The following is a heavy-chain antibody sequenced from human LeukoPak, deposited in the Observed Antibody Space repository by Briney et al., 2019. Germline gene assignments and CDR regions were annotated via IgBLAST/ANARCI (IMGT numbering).Heavy chain of an antibody. Sequence: SESLSLTCTVSGGSMSSHYWSWIRQPPGKGLEWLGYISYIGSTNYSPSLKSRVTISVDTSKNQFSLRLSSVTAADTAVYFCAGDQLALNALNIWGQGTMVSVSS. D-gene: IGHD1-1*01. J-gene: IGHJ3*02. V-gene: IGHV4-59*11. CDR2: ISYIGST. CDR3: AGDQLALNALNI. CDR1: GGSMSSHY.